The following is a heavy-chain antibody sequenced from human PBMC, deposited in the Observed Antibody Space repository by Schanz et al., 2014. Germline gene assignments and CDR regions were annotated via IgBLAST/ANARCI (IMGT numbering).Heavy chain of an antibody. Sequence: QVQAVQSGAELKKPGASVKASCKASGYTFSSHGIHWLRQAPGRSLEWMGWINTANGNAKYSANFQARVTIARDTSATTAYMELTNLRSEDTAVYYCARGIGSYDANNYFDYWGQGTLVTVSS. D-gene: IGHD2-15*01. CDR1: GYTFSSHG. J-gene: IGHJ4*02. CDR2: INTANGNA. CDR3: ARGIGSYDANNYFDY. V-gene: IGHV1-3*04.